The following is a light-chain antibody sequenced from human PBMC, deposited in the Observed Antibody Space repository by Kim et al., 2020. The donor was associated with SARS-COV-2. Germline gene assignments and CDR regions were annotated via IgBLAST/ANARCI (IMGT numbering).Light chain of an antibody. V-gene: IGLV3-19*01. CDR3: NSRGSNDNVL. J-gene: IGLJ2*01. CDR2: GKN. Sequence: VAVGKTVRITCQGDSLRSYYASWYQQKPGQAPVLVIYGKNNRPSGIPDRFSGSSSGNTASLTITGTQAGDEADYYCNSRGSNDNVLFGGGTQLTVL. CDR1: SLRSYY.